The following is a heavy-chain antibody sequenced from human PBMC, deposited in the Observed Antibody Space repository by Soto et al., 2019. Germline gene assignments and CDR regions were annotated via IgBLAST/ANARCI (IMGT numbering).Heavy chain of an antibody. D-gene: IGHD2-21*02. CDR2: IYYSGST. J-gene: IGHJ4*02. V-gene: IGHV4-31*03. Sequence: SETLSLTCTVSGGSISSGGYYWSWIRQHPGKGLEWIGYIYYSGSTYYNPSLKSRVTISVDTSKNQFSLKLSSVTAADTAVYYCARERIDPNCGGDCYSGFFDYWGQGTLVTVSS. CDR3: ARERIDPNCGGDCYSGFFDY. CDR1: GGSISSGGYY.